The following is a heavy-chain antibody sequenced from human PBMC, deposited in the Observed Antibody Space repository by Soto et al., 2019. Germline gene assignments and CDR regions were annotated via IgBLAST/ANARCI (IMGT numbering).Heavy chain of an antibody. CDR1: GFTFSSYS. J-gene: IGHJ5*02. Sequence: EVQLVESGGGLVKPGGSLRLSCAASGFTFSSYSMNWVRQAPGKGLEWVSSISSSSSYIYYADSVKGRFIISRDNAKNSLYMQMNSLRGEDTSVYYCAREYCSGGSCYQLGWFAPWGQGTLVTVSS. CDR3: AREYCSGGSCYQLGWFAP. CDR2: ISSSSSYI. V-gene: IGHV3-21*01. D-gene: IGHD2-15*01.